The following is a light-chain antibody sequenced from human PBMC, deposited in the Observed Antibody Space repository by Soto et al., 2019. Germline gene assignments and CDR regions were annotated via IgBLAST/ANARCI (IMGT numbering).Light chain of an antibody. CDR1: QGISNY. CDR2: AAS. V-gene: IGKV1-27*01. CDR3: QKYNSAPWT. J-gene: IGKJ1*01. Sequence: DLPMTQSPSSLSASVGDRGTLTCRASQGISNYLAWYQQKPGKVPKLLIYAASTLQSGVPSRFGGSGSGTDFTLTISSLQPEDVATYYCQKYNSAPWTFGQGTKVDNK.